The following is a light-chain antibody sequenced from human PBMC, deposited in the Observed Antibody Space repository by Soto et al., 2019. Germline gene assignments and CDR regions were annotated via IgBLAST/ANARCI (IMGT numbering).Light chain of an antibody. CDR1: QSLLNSNGYNY. CDR2: LGS. Sequence: DIVMTQSPLSLPVTPGEPASISCRSSQSLLNSNGYNYLDWYLQKPGQSPQLLIYLGSNRASGVPDRFSGSGSGTDFTLKISRVEAEYVGVYHCTQALTAPPTFGQGTKVDIK. J-gene: IGKJ1*01. CDR3: TQALTAPPT. V-gene: IGKV2-28*01.